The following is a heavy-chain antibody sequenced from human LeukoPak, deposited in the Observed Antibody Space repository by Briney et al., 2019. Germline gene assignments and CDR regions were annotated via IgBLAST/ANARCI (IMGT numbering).Heavy chain of an antibody. D-gene: IGHD3-10*01. CDR1: GYTFSTYT. J-gene: IGHJ4*02. CDR3: ARRTYYYGSGSSRPFDY. Sequence: ASVKVSCKASGYTFSTYTVRWVRQAPGQRLEWMGWINAGNGNTKYSQKFQGRVTITRDTSASTAYMELSSLRSEDTAVYYCARRTYYYGSGSSRPFDYWGQGTLVTVSS. CDR2: INAGNGNT. V-gene: IGHV1-3*01.